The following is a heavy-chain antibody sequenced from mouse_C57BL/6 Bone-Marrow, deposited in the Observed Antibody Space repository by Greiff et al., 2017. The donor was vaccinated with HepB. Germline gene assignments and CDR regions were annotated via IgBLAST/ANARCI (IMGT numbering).Heavy chain of an antibody. D-gene: IGHD2-1*01. J-gene: IGHJ3*01. V-gene: IGHV1-81*01. CDR3: SRPRYYGNIAY. CDR1: GYTFTSYG. Sequence: QVQLKESGAELARPGASVKLSCKASGYTFTSYGISWVKQRTGQGLEWIGEIYPRSGNTYYNEKFKGKATLTADKSSSTAYMELRSLTSEDSAVYFWSRPRYYGNIAYWGQGTLVTVSA. CDR2: IYPRSGNT.